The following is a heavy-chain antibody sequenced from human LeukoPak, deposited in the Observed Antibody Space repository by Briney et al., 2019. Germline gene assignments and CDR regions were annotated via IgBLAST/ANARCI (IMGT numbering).Heavy chain of an antibody. CDR1: GFTFSDYY. V-gene: IGHV4-34*01. CDR3: ARQAITMIVNDY. CDR2: INHSGST. D-gene: IGHD3-22*01. J-gene: IGHJ4*02. Sequence: GSLRLSCAASGFTFSDYYMSWIRQAPGKGLEWVWEINHSGSTNYNPSLKGRVTISVDTSKNQFSLKLSSLTAADTAVYYCARQAITMIVNDYWGQGTLVTVSS.